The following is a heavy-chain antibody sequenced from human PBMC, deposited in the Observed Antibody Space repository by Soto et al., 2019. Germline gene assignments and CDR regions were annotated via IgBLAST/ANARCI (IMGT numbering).Heavy chain of an antibody. D-gene: IGHD3-10*01. CDR3: TRGPGSYNWFDL. Sequence: SATLSLTCIVSGGSISGNYWSWIRQPAGKGLEWIGRIYSSGSTSYNPSLKSRVIMAEDTSKNQFSLKLSSVTAADTAVYYCTRGPGSYNWFDLWGQGTLVTVSS. V-gene: IGHV4-4*07. J-gene: IGHJ5*02. CDR1: GGSISGNY. CDR2: IYSSGST.